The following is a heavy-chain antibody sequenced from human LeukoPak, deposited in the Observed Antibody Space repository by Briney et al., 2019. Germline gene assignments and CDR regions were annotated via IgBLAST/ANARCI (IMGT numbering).Heavy chain of an antibody. CDR3: ARGVWGYGKKNYYYYMDV. J-gene: IGHJ6*03. CDR2: MNPNSGNT. V-gene: IGHV1-8*03. Sequence: ASVKVSCKASGGTFTSYDINWVRQATGQGLEWMGWMNPNSGNTGYAQKFQGRVTITRNTSISTAYMELSSLRSEDTAVYYCARGVWGYGKKNYYYYMDVWGKGTTVTVSS. D-gene: IGHD3-16*01. CDR1: GGTFTSYD.